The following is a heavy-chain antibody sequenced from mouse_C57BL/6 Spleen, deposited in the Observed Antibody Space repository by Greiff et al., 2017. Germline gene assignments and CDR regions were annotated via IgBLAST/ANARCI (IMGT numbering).Heavy chain of an antibody. V-gene: IGHV5-17*01. CDR1: GFTFSDYG. CDR2: ISSGSSTI. CDR3: ARKENYYYGSSPYAMDY. D-gene: IGHD1-1*01. Sequence: EVQLVESGGGLVKPGGSLKLSCAASGFTFSDYGMHWVRQAPEKGLEWVAYISSGSSTIYYADTVKGRFTISRDTAKNTLFLQMTSLRSEDTAMYYCARKENYYYGSSPYAMDYWGQGTSVTVSS. J-gene: IGHJ4*01.